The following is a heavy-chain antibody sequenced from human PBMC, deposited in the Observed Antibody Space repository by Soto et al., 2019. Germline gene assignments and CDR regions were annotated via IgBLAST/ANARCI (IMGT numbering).Heavy chain of an antibody. CDR1: GFTFSYHW. V-gene: IGHV3-74*01. J-gene: IGHJ3*02. Sequence: EVQLVESGGGLVQPGGSLTLSCAPSGFTFSYHWVHWVRHAPGKGLEWVSRTTVDGSSIGYADSVKGRFTISRDIAKNTFYLQMSSLRVEDTAVYYCTTLSSAVGYYAFDIWGQGTMITVSS. CDR3: TTLSSAVGYYAFDI. D-gene: IGHD3-22*01. CDR2: TTVDGSSI.